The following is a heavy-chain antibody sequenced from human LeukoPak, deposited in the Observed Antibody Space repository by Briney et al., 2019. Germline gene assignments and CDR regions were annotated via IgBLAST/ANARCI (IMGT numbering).Heavy chain of an antibody. J-gene: IGHJ6*02. D-gene: IGHD3-10*01. CDR2: ISASGGST. CDR3: ARSVRGVITYYYGMDV. Sequence: GGSLRLSCAAPGFTFSRYAMSWARQAPGRGLQWVSSISASGGSTYYADSVKGRFTISRDNSKNMVDLQMNTLRAEDTAIYYCARSVRGVITYYYGMDVWGQGTTVTVSS. V-gene: IGHV3-23*01. CDR1: GFTFSRYA.